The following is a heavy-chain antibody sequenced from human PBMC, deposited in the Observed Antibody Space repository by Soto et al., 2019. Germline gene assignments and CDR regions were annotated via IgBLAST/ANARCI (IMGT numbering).Heavy chain of an antibody. V-gene: IGHV4-59*08. CDR1: GASLSDFY. J-gene: IGHJ5*02. CDR2: IYHSGST. D-gene: IGHD3-16*01. Sequence: QVHLQESGPGLVKPSETLSLTCTVSGASLSDFYWSWVRQPPGKGLEWIGYIYHSGSTKYNPSLKSRITMFIDTSKKQMSLQMTSVTAADTAVYYCARHGVSNWFDTWGQGILVTVSS. CDR3: ARHGVSNWFDT.